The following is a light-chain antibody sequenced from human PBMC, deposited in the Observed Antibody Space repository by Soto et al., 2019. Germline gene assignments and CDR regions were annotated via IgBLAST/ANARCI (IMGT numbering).Light chain of an antibody. J-gene: IGKJ4*01. CDR3: QQYDNRLT. V-gene: IGKV1-33*01. CDR1: QDISNY. Sequence: DIQMTQSPSSLSASVGDRVTITCQASQDISNYLNWYQQKPGKAPKLLIYDASNLETGVPSRFSGSGSGTDFTFTISSLQPEDIATYYCQQYDNRLTFGGGTKGEIK. CDR2: DAS.